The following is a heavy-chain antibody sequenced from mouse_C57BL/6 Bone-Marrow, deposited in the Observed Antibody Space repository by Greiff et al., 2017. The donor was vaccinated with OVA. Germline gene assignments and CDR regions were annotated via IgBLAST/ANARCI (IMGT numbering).Heavy chain of an antibody. D-gene: IGHD1-1*01. CDR2: IDPENGDT. CDR3: TTSGRLDY. V-gene: IGHV14-4*01. CDR1: GFNIKDDY. J-gene: IGHJ2*01. Sequence: VQLQQSGAELVRPGASVKLSCTASGFNIKDDYMHWVKQRPEQGLEWIGWIDPENGDTEYASKFQGKATITADTSSNTAYLQLSSLTSEDTAVYYCTTSGRLDYWGQGTTLTGSS.